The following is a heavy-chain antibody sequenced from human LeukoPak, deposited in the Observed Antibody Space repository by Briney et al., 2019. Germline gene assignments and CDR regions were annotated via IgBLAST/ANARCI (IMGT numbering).Heavy chain of an antibody. CDR3: ARDRFDY. CDR1: GFTISNYW. J-gene: IGHJ4*02. V-gene: IGHV3-7*01. Sequence: GGSLRLSCAVSGFTISNYWMSWVRQAPGKGLEWVATIKQDGSAEFYVDSVKGRFTISRDSAKNSLYLQMNSLRDDDTAVYYCARDRFDYWGQGTLVTVSS. CDR2: IKQDGSAE.